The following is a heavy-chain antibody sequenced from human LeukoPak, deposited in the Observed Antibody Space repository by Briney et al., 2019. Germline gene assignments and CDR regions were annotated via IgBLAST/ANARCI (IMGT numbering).Heavy chain of an antibody. CDR2: IYPGDSDT. J-gene: IGHJ4*02. D-gene: IGHD3-22*01. CDR1: GYTFTNYW. Sequence: GESLKISCTGSGYTFTNYWIGWVRQMPGKGLEWMGIIYPGDSDTRYSPSFQGRVTISADRSISIAYLQWSSLRASDTAMYFCARVHPAGGSGYGDYWGQGTLVTVSS. V-gene: IGHV5-51*01. CDR3: ARVHPAGGSGYGDY.